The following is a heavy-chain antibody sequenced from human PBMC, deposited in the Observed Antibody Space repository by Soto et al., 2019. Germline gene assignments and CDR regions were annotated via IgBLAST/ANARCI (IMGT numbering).Heavy chain of an antibody. V-gene: IGHV1-69*13. CDR3: ARVGGDDFWSGAHKGYFDY. CDR2: IIPIFGTA. J-gene: IGHJ4*02. CDR1: GGTFSSYA. Sequence: GASVKVSCKASGGTFSSYAISWVRQAPGQGLEWMGGIIPIFGTANYAQKFQGRVTITADESTSTAYMELSSLRSEDTAVYYCARVGGDDFWSGAHKGYFDYWGQVTLVTVSS. D-gene: IGHD3-3*01.